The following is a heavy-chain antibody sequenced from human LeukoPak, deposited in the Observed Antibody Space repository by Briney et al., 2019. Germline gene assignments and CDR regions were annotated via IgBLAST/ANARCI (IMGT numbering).Heavy chain of an antibody. CDR1: GYTFTSYG. V-gene: IGHV1-2*02. J-gene: IGHJ4*02. CDR3: VPAPATVGASYFDY. CDR2: INPRSGDT. D-gene: IGHD1-26*01. Sequence: ASVTVSCKASGYTFTSYGISWVGQAPGQGLAWMGWINPRSGDTNYAQKFQGRVTMTRDTSISTAYMEVSSLRSDDTAVYYCVPAPATVGASYFDYWGQVTLLFVSS.